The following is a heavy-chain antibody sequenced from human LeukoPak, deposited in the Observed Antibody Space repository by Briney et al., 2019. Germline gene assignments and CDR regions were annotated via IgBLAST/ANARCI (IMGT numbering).Heavy chain of an antibody. D-gene: IGHD6-19*01. CDR3: ARDSGSGWFFDY. Sequence: PSETLSLTCIVSGGSISSSSYYWSWIRQPAGKGLEWIGRIYTSGSTNYNPSLKSRVTMSVDTSKNQFSLKLSSVTAADTAVYYCARDSGSGWFFDYWGQGTLVTVSS. CDR2: IYTSGST. J-gene: IGHJ4*02. CDR1: GGSISSSSYY. V-gene: IGHV4-61*02.